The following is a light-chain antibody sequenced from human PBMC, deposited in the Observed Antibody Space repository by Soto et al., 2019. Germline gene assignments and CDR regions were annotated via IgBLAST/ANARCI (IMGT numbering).Light chain of an antibody. CDR1: HRTSIF. CDR2: AES. Sequence: IHLTQSPSSLSASAGDRVIITCRASHRTSIFLKCHQQTPGKHPNLLFYAESTLQSGLPSRFSGSGSGTYFTLTISILQAEDFASYYCQQSYSTSSFGQGTRLEIK. J-gene: IGKJ5*01. V-gene: IGKV1-39*01. CDR3: QQSYSTSS.